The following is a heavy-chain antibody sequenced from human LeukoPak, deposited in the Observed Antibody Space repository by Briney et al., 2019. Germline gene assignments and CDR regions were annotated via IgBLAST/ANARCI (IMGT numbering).Heavy chain of an antibody. D-gene: IGHD6-19*01. CDR2: INPNSGGT. CDR1: GYTFTGYY. Sequence: ASVKVSCKASGYTFTGYYMHWVRQAPGQGLEWMGWINPNSGGTNYAQRFQGRVTMTRDTSISTAYMELSRLRSDDTAVYYCARDPDSSGWYGLDYWGQGTLVTVSS. J-gene: IGHJ4*02. CDR3: ARDPDSSGWYGLDY. V-gene: IGHV1-2*02.